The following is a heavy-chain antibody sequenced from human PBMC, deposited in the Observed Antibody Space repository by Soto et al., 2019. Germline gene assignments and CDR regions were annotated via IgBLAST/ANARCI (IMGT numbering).Heavy chain of an antibody. J-gene: IGHJ3*02. CDR2: IYYSGST. CDR1: GGSISSGGYY. Sequence: PSETLSLTCTVSGGSISSGGYYWSWIRQHPGKGLEWIGYIYYSGSTYYNPSLKSRVTISVDTSKNQFSLKLSSVTAADTAVYYCANSGYDSRAFDIWGQGKIVTVSS. D-gene: IGHD5-12*01. V-gene: IGHV4-31*03. CDR3: ANSGYDSRAFDI.